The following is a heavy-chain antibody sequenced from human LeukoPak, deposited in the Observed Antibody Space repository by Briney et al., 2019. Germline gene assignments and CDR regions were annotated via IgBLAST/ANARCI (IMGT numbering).Heavy chain of an antibody. Sequence: SETLSLTCTVSGGSISITTYYWGWIRQPPGKGLEWIGNIYYSGSTYYSPSLKSRVTISVDTSKNQFSLKLSSVTAADTAVYYCARDYMVRGVIDYWGQGTLVTVSS. CDR1: GGSISITTYY. CDR3: ARDYMVRGVIDY. V-gene: IGHV4-39*07. CDR2: IYYSGST. D-gene: IGHD3-10*01. J-gene: IGHJ4*02.